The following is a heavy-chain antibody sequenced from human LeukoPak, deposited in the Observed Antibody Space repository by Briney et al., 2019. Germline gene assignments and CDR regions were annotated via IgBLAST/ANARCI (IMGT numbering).Heavy chain of an antibody. V-gene: IGHV4-61*02. CDR2: IYRSGST. J-gene: IGHJ4*02. Sequence: SETLSLTCTVSVGSITRDTKYCSWIRQPGGKGLEWIGRIYRSGSTHYNPSLQSRENISVDTSKNQFSLNLSSVTAADTAVYYCARGNKGITGAPSDYWGQGTLVTVSS. CDR1: VGSITRDTKY. D-gene: IGHD1-20*01. CDR3: ARGNKGITGAPSDY.